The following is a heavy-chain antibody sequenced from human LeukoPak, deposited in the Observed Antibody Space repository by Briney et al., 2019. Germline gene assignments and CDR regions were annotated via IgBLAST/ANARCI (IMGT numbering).Heavy chain of an antibody. D-gene: IGHD4-17*01. V-gene: IGHV3-21*01. CDR2: LSSSSSYI. CDR3: ARYSTTVTSYFDS. Sequence: GGSLRLSCAASGFTFSGYSMNWVRPGPGKGLEWVSSLSSSSSYIYYADSVKGRFTISRDNAKSSLYLQMNSLRAEDTAVYYCARYSTTVTSYFDSWGQGTLTTVSS. J-gene: IGHJ4*02. CDR1: GFTFSGYS.